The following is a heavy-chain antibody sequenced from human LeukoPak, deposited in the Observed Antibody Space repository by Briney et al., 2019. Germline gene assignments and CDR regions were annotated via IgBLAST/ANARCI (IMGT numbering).Heavy chain of an antibody. CDR2: INPDGGST. D-gene: IGHD6-13*01. CDR1: GYTFISYW. CDR3: ARAPRNSSTMLDY. Sequence: GASVKVSCKASGYTFISYWIQWVRQAPGQGLEWMGLINPDGGSTAYAHRFQGRVTMTRDTSTSTVYMDLSSLRSEDTAVYYCARAPRNSSTMLDYWGQGTLVTVSS. V-gene: IGHV1-46*01. J-gene: IGHJ4*02.